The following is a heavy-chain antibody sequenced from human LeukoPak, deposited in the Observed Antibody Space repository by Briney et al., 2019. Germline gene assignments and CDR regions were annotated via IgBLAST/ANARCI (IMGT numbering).Heavy chain of an antibody. J-gene: IGHJ5*02. Sequence: SETLSLTCTVSGGSISSYYWIWIRQPPGKGLEWIGYIYYSGSTNYNPSLKSRVTISVDTSKNQFSLKLSSVTAADTAVYYCARDRYSYSGSYSWFDPWGQGTLVTVSS. CDR2: IYYSGST. V-gene: IGHV4-59*01. CDR3: ARDRYSYSGSYSWFDP. CDR1: GGSISSYY. D-gene: IGHD1-26*01.